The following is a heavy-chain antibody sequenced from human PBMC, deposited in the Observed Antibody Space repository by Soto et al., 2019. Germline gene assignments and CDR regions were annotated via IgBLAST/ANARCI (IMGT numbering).Heavy chain of an antibody. D-gene: IGHD3-10*01. CDR1: GFTFDDYT. Sequence: GGSLRLSCAASGFTFDDYTMHWVRQAPGKGLEWVSLISWDGGSTYYADSVKGRFTISRDNSKNSLYLQMNSLRTEDTALYYCAKDLSGSGSLFYYYGMDVWGQGTTVTV. CDR3: AKDLSGSGSLFYYYGMDV. CDR2: ISWDGGST. V-gene: IGHV3-43*01. J-gene: IGHJ6*02.